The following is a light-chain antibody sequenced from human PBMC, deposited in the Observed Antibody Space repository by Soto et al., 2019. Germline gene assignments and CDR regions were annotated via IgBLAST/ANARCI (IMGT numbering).Light chain of an antibody. J-gene: IGLJ1*01. V-gene: IGLV3-1*01. CDR2: QDS. CDR1: KLGDKY. CDR3: QAWDSSTPYV. Sequence: SYELTQPPSVSVSPGQTASITCSGDKLGDKYACWYQQKPGQSPVLVIYQDSKRPSGIPARFSGSNSGNTATLTISGTQAMDEADYYCQAWDSSTPYVFGTGTKLTVL.